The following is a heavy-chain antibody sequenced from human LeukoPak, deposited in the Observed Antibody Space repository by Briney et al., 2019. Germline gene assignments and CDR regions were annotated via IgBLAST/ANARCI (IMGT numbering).Heavy chain of an antibody. CDR2: ISSGGSTI. CDR3: AREEDGYGSFDY. D-gene: IGHD5-24*01. J-gene: IGHJ4*02. V-gene: IGHV3-11*01. Sequence: PGGSLRLSCAVSGFTFSDYYMSWIRQAPGKGLEWVSYISSGGSTISHADSVKGRFTISRDNAENSLYLQMNSLRAEDTAVYYCAREEDGYGSFDYWGQGTLVTVSS. CDR1: GFTFSDYY.